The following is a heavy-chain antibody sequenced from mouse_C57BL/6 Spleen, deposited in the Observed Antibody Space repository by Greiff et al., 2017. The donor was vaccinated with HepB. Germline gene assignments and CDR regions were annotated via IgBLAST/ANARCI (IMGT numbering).Heavy chain of an antibody. CDR2: ISNGGGST. CDR1: GFTFSDYY. V-gene: IGHV5-12*01. J-gene: IGHJ2*01. CDR3: ARHEGTGPFDY. D-gene: IGHD2-14*01. Sequence: EVQVVESGGGLVQPGGSLKLSCAASGFTFSDYYMYWVRQTPEKRLEWVAYISNGGGSTYYPDTVKGRFTISRDNAKNTLYLQMSRLKSEDTAMYYCARHEGTGPFDYWGQGTTLTVSS.